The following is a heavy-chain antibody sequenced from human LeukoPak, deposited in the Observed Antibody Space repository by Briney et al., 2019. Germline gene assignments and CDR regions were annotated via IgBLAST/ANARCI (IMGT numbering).Heavy chain of an antibody. CDR2: IRSKANSYAT. J-gene: IGHJ4*02. V-gene: IGHV3-73*01. Sequence: GGSLRLSCAASGFIFSGSAMHWVRQASGKGLKWVGRIRSKANSYATAYAASVKGRYTISRDDSKNTAYLQMNSLKTEDTAVYYCTRQEGHLGYYRPDYWGQGTLVTVSS. D-gene: IGHD1-14*01. CDR1: GFIFSGSA. CDR3: TRQEGHLGYYRPDY.